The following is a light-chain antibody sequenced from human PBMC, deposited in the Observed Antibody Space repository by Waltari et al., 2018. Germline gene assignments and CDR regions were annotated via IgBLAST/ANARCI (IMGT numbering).Light chain of an antibody. V-gene: IGKV4-1*01. CDR2: WAS. CDR3: QQYYSTPYT. CDR1: QSVLYSSNNKNY. J-gene: IGKJ2*01. Sequence: DIVMTQSPDSLAVSLGERATLNCKSSQSVLYSSNNKNYLAWYQQKPGQPPKLLIYWASTRESGVPDRFTGSGSGTDFTLTISNLQAEDVAVYYCQQYYSTPYTFGLGTKLEIK.